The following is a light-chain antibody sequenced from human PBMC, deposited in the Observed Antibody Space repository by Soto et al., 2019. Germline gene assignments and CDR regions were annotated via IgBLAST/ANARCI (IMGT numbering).Light chain of an antibody. CDR1: QGVSSY. CDR3: QQRSNWPPMYT. J-gene: IGKJ2*01. CDR2: DAS. V-gene: IGKV3-11*01. Sequence: EIVLTQSPATLYLSPGERATISCRASQGVSSYLAWYQQKPDQAPRLLIYDASNMATGIPARFSGSGSGTDFTLTIICRKPGEFAVYYCQQRSNWPPMYTFGQGTKLEIK.